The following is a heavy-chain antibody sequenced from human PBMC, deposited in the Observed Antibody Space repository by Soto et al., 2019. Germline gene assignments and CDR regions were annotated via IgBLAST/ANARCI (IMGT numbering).Heavy chain of an antibody. Sequence: PGGSLRLSCAASGFTFSSYGMHWVRQAPGKGLEWVAVISYDGSSKYYADSVKGRFTISRDNSKNTLYLQMNSLRAEDTAVYYCANPYLVGATVSNGAFDIWGQGTMVTVSS. CDR3: ANPYLVGATVSNGAFDI. CDR1: GFTFSSYG. D-gene: IGHD1-26*01. CDR2: ISYDGSSK. V-gene: IGHV3-30*18. J-gene: IGHJ3*02.